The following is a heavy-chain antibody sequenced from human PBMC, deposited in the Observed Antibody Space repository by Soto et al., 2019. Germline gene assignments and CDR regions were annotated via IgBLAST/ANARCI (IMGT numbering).Heavy chain of an antibody. D-gene: IGHD3-22*01. CDR2: IWYDGSNK. CDR3: ARALDYDSSGYRDYFDY. CDR1: GFTFSSYA. J-gene: IGHJ4*02. V-gene: IGHV3-33*08. Sequence: GGSLRLSCAASGFTFSSYAMNWVRQAPGKGLEWVAVIWYDGSNKYYADSVKGRFTISRDNSKNTLYLQMNSLRAEDTAVYYCARALDYDSSGYRDYFDYWGQGTLVTVSS.